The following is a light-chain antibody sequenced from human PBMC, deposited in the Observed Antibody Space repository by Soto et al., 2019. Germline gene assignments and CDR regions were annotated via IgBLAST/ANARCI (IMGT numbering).Light chain of an antibody. CDR3: AAWDDSLDEYV. CDR2: RND. J-gene: IGLJ1*01. V-gene: IGLV1-44*01. CDR1: TSNIGSNT. Sequence: QSVLTQPPSASGTPGQRVTISCSGSTSNIGSNTVHWYQQLPGTAPTLLIYRNDQRPSGVPARFSGSKSGTSASLPISGLQSDDEADYYCAAWDDSLDEYVFGTGTKVTVL.